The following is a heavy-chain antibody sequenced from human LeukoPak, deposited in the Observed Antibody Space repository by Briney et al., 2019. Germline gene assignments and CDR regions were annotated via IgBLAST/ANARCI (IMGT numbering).Heavy chain of an antibody. CDR2: IYSGGST. CDR1: GFTVSSNY. D-gene: IGHD2-2*01. J-gene: IGHJ4*02. CDR3: ARQIGYCSSTSCQHFDY. Sequence: PGGSLRLSCAASGFTVSSNYMSWVRQAPGKGLEWVSVIYSGGSTYYADSVKGRFTISRDNSKNTLYLQMNSLRAEDTAVYYCARQIGYCSSTSCQHFDYWGQGTLVTVSS. V-gene: IGHV3-53*01.